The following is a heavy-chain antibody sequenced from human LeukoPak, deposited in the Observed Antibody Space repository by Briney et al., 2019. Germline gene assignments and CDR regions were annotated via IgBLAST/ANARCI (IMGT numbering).Heavy chain of an antibody. CDR3: ATAHYYYGSGSTLKIVDY. V-gene: IGHV1-46*01. Sequence: ASVKVSCKVSGYTFSNYYIQWVRQATGQGLEWMGIINPSGVSRRYAKKIQGRLTVTRDTFTSTAYMELSRLRSDDTAVYYCATAHYYYGSGSTLKIVDYWGQGTLVTVSS. J-gene: IGHJ4*02. CDR2: INPSGVSR. CDR1: GYTFSNYY. D-gene: IGHD3-10*01.